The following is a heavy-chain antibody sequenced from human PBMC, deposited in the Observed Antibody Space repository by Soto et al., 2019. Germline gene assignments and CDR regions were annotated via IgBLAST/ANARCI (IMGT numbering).Heavy chain of an antibody. CDR2: SYHIGSS. J-gene: IGHJ4*02. V-gene: IGHV4-30-2*06. CDR3: ARPTAVPNSLRSRYFFDY. CDR1: GGSINRGGHS. Sequence: SETLSLTCTVSGGSINRGGHSWGWVRQSQGKGLEWIGYSYHIGSSYYNPSLQSRVTISVDRSKAQFYLTLTSVTAADTADYYCARPTAVPNSLRSRYFFDYWGQGTLVTVSS. D-gene: IGHD4-17*01.